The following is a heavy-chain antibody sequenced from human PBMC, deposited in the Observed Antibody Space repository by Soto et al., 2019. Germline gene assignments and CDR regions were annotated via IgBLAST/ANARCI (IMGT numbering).Heavy chain of an antibody. J-gene: IGHJ4*02. CDR3: ARRLMVRGVIDY. D-gene: IGHD3-10*01. Sequence: GASVKVSCKASGGTFSSYAISWVRQAPGQGLEWMGGIIPIFGTANYAQKFQGRVTITADESTSTAYMEPSSLRSEDTAVYYCARRLMVRGVIDYWGQGTLVTVSS. CDR1: GGTFSSYA. CDR2: IIPIFGTA. V-gene: IGHV1-69*13.